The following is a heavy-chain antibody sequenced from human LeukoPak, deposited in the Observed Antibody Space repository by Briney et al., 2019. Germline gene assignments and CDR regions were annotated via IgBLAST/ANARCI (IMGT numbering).Heavy chain of an antibody. CDR2: IRRDGSDK. V-gene: IGHV3-7*01. J-gene: IGHJ4*02. CDR3: AKALRVYCSSTSCYFDY. D-gene: IGHD2-2*01. CDR1: GFTSSNYW. Sequence: GGSLRLSCAASGFTSSNYWMSWVRQAPGKGLEWVANIRRDGSDKYYVDSVKGRFTISRDNSKNTLYLQMNSLRAEDTAVYYCAKALRVYCSSTSCYFDYWGQGTLVTVSS.